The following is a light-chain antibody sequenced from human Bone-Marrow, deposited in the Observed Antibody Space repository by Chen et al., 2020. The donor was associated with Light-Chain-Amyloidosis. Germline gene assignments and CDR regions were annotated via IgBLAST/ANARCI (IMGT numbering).Light chain of an antibody. V-gene: IGLV6-57*01. J-gene: IGLJ3*02. Sequence: NFMLTQPHSVSESPGKTVIISCTRSSGSIATNYVQWYQQRPGSSPTTVIDEDDQRPSGVPDRVSGSSDRASNSASLTISGLNTEDEADYYCQSYQGSSQGVFGGGTKLTVL. CDR1: SGSIATNY. CDR3: QSYQGSSQGV. CDR2: EDD.